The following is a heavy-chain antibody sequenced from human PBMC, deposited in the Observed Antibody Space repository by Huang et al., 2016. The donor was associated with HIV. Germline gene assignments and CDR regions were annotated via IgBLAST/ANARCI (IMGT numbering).Heavy chain of an antibody. V-gene: IGHV3-7*01. D-gene: IGHD1-7*01. CDR1: TFTFGAYW. CDR2: IKQDESEK. J-gene: IGHJ6*02. Sequence: VESGGRSVQPGGSIKLSCVGSTFTFGAYWMSWVRQPPGKGLGWGANIKQDESEKYYVDSVKGRFNISRDNARKVLFLEMDDLRVEDTAIYFCATKTAGMDIWGQGTTVTVSS. CDR3: ATKTAGMDI.